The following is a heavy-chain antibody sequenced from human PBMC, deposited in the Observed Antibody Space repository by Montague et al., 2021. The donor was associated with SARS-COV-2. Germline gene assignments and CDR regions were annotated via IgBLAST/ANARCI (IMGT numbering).Heavy chain of an antibody. J-gene: IGHJ4*02. CDR2: INQGGRT. V-gene: IGHV4-34*01. CDR3: ARRGSSVWGVTVSAELDY. D-gene: IGHD3-10*01. CDR1: GGSSSGYY. Sequence: SETLSLTCAVYGGSSSGYYWSWIRQPPEKGLEWIGEINQGGRTNNNPSLKSRVIISVDTSKNQFSLKLSSVTAADTAVYYCARRGSSVWGVTVSAELDYWGQGILVIVSS.